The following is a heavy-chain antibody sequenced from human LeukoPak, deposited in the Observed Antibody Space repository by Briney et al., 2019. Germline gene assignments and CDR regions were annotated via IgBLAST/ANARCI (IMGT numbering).Heavy chain of an antibody. V-gene: IGHV4-59*12. J-gene: IGHJ5*02. Sequence: SETLSLTCTVSGGSISSYYWSWIRQPPGKGLEWIGYIYYSGSTNYNPSLKSRVTISVDTSKNQFSLKLSSVTAADTAVYYCARDPAPIVSGGGWENWFDPWGQGTLVTVSS. D-gene: IGHD5/OR15-5a*01. CDR1: GGSISSYY. CDR3: ARDPAPIVSGGGWENWFDP. CDR2: IYYSGST.